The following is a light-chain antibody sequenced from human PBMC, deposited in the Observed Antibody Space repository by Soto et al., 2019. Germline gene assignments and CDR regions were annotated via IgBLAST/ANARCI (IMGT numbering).Light chain of an antibody. CDR3: TSHTSSITLEV. CDR1: SSDVGGYDY. CDR2: DVG. J-gene: IGLJ1*01. V-gene: IGLV2-14*01. Sequence: QSVLTQPASVSGSPGQSITISCTGTSSDVGGYDYVSWYQQHPGKAPKLMIYDVGNRPSGISDRFSGSKSGNTASLTISGLQAEDEADYYCTSHTSSITLEVFGTGTKVTVL.